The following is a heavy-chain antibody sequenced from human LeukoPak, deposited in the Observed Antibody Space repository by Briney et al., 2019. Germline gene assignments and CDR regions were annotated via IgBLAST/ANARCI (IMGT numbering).Heavy chain of an antibody. CDR2: TSWNSGSI. CDR3: AKDVYCSGGSCYLSNWFDP. J-gene: IGHJ5*02. Sequence: GGSLRLSCAASGFTFDDYAMHWVRQAPGKGLEWVSGTSWNSGSIGYADSVKGRFTISRDNAKNSLYLQMNSLRADDTAVYYCAKDVYCSGGSCYLSNWFDPWGQGTLVTVSS. V-gene: IGHV3-9*01. CDR1: GFTFDDYA. D-gene: IGHD2-15*01.